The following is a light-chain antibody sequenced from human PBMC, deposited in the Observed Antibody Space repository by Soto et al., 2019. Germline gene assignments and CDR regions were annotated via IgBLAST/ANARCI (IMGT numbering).Light chain of an antibody. CDR1: QSVGSN. CDR2: GAS. Sequence: EIVMTQSPATLSVSPGERASLSCRASQSVGSNLAWYQQTAGQAPRLLIYGASTRATGIPARFSGSGSGTEVTLTLSRLQSEDFAGYSFPPYTNWPYTFGQGAKLEIK. J-gene: IGKJ2*01. V-gene: IGKV3-15*01. CDR3: PPYTNWPYT.